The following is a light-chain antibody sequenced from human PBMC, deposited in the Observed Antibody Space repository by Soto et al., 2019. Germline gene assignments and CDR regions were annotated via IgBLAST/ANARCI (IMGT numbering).Light chain of an antibody. CDR2: DVS. CDR3: SSYTSSRTLV. J-gene: IGLJ2*01. Sequence: QSVLTQSASVSGSPGQSITISCTGTSSDVGAYRYVSWYQQHPGKAPKLMIYDVSNRPSGVSNRFSGSKSGNTASLTISGLQAEDEADYYCSSYTSSRTLVFGGGTKVTVL. V-gene: IGLV2-14*01. CDR1: SSDVGAYRY.